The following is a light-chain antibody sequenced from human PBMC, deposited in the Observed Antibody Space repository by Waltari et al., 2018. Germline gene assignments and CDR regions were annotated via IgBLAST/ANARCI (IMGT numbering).Light chain of an antibody. J-gene: IGKJ1*01. Sequence: DIVMTHSPASLAVSLRDRATIHCTSSQRVLYRSNSKNYVTWYQLKPGKPPKLLIYWASARESGVPDRFSGSGSGTDFTLTISSLQAEDVAVYYCQQYYATPWTFGQGTKVEVK. V-gene: IGKV4-1*01. CDR3: QQYYATPWT. CDR1: QRVLYRSNSKNY. CDR2: WAS.